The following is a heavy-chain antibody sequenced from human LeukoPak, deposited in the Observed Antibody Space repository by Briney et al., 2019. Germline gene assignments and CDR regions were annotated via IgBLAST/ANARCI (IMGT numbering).Heavy chain of an antibody. CDR3: AMDGGRGTGWSTIDY. V-gene: IGHV4-61*01. D-gene: IGHD6-19*01. Sequence: SETLSLTCAVSGGSVSSGYYFWSWIRQPPGKALEWIGYIFHSGSTNYNPSLKSRVTLSVDTSKNQFSLNLSSVTAADTAVYYCAMDGGRGTGWSTIDYWGQGTLVTVSS. CDR2: IFHSGST. J-gene: IGHJ4*02. CDR1: GGSVSSGYYF.